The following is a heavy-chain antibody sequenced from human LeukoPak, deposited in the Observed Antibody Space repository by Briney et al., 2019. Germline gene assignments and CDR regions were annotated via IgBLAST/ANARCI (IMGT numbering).Heavy chain of an antibody. D-gene: IGHD6-19*01. J-gene: IGHJ4*02. CDR1: GGSISSSSYY. CDR2: IYYSGST. V-gene: IGHV4-39*01. CDR3: ARHVEVAVAAYFDY. Sequence: SETLSLTCTVSGGSISSSSYYWGWIRQPPGKGLEWIGSIYYSGSTYYNPSLKSRVTISVDTSKNQFSLRLSSVTAADTAVYYCARHVEVAVAAYFDYWGQGTLVTVSS.